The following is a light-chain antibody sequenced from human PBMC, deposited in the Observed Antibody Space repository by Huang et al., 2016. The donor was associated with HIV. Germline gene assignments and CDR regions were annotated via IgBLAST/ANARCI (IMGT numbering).Light chain of an antibody. V-gene: IGKV1D-13*01. J-gene: IGKJ5*01. CDR1: QSIDTS. CDR2: AAF. CDR3: QQLFDYPIT. Sequence: AVQLTQIPSSLSASVGDSVTITCRASQSIDTSLAWYQHKPGKAPKLLISAAFHLHSGVSSRFSGYSAGTYFTLFISSLQPEDVATYYCQQLFDYPITFGQGTRLDI.